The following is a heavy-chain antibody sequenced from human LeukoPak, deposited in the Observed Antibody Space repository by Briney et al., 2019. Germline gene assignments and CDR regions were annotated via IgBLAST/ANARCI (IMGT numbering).Heavy chain of an antibody. CDR3: ARVRGDIVVVPAAMADY. V-gene: IGHV1-18*01. CDR2: ISAYNGDT. CDR1: GYTFTSYG. J-gene: IGHJ4*02. D-gene: IGHD2-2*01. Sequence: ASVKVSCKASGYTFTSYGISWVRQAPGQGLEWMGWISAYNGDTNYAQKLQGRVTMTTDTSTSTAYMELRSLRSDDTAVYYCARVRGDIVVVPAAMADYWGQGTLVTVSS.